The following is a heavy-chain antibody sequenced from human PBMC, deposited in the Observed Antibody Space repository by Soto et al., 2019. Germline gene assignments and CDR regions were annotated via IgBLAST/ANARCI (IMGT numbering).Heavy chain of an antibody. CDR2: IVVGSGNT. Sequence: SVKVSCKASGFTFTSSAVQWVRQARGQRLEWIGWIVVGSGNTNYAQKFQERVTITRDMSTSTAYMELSSLRSEDTAVYYCAAAHYYDSSGYYLPALDYWGQGTLVTVSS. CDR1: GFTFTSSA. J-gene: IGHJ4*02. CDR3: AAAHYYDSSGYYLPALDY. D-gene: IGHD3-22*01. V-gene: IGHV1-58*01.